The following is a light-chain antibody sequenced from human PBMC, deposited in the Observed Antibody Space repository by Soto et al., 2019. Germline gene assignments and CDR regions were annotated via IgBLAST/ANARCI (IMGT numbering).Light chain of an antibody. Sequence: DIQMTQSPSSLSASVGDRVTITCRASQSISSYLNWYQQKPGKAPKLLIYAASSLQSGVPSRFSVRGSGTDFTLTISSLQPEDFATYYCQQSYSTPQTFGQGTKVEIK. CDR2: AAS. J-gene: IGKJ1*01. V-gene: IGKV1-39*01. CDR1: QSISSY. CDR3: QQSYSTPQT.